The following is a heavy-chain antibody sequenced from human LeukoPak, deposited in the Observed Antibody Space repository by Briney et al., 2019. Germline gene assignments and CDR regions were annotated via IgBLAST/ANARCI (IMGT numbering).Heavy chain of an antibody. Sequence: ASVKVSCKASGYTFTSYGISWVRQAPGQGLEWMGWISAYNGNTNYAQKLQGRVTMTTDTSTSTAYMELSSLRSEDTAVYYCARDHYHKIHSVMVTAPDYWGQGTLVTVSS. CDR1: GYTFTSYG. J-gene: IGHJ4*02. CDR3: ARDHYHKIHSVMVTAPDY. V-gene: IGHV1-18*01. D-gene: IGHD2-21*02. CDR2: ISAYNGNT.